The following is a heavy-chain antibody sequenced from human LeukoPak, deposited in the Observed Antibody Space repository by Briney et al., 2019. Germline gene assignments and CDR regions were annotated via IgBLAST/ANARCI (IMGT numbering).Heavy chain of an antibody. CDR3: ARDWADSSGYYQHPNYFDY. CDR2: INTNTGNP. J-gene: IGHJ4*02. D-gene: IGHD3-22*01. CDR1: GYTFTDYA. Sequence: ASVEVSCKASGYTFTDYAMNWVRQAPGQGLEWMGWINTNTGNPTYAQGFTGRFVFSLDTSVSTAYLQISSLKAEDTAVYYCARDWADSSGYYQHPNYFDYWGQGTLVTVSS. V-gene: IGHV7-4-1*02.